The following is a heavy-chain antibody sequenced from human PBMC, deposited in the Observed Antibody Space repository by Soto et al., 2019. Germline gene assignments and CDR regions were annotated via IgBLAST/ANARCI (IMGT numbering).Heavy chain of an antibody. CDR1: GFTFSSYA. D-gene: IGHD3-3*01. CDR2: ISGSGGST. J-gene: IGHJ5*02. Sequence: EVQLLESGGGLVQPGGSLRLSCAASGFTFSSYAMSWVRQAPGKGLEWVSAISGSGGSTYYADSVKGRFTISRDNSKNTRYLQMNSLRAEDTAVYYCAKDGQMGDFWSGYYTGGWFDPWGQGTLVTVSS. CDR3: AKDGQMGDFWSGYYTGGWFDP. V-gene: IGHV3-23*01.